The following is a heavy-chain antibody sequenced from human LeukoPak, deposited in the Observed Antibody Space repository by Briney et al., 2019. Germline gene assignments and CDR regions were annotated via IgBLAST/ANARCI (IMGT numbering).Heavy chain of an antibody. CDR1: GFSLRTSGVG. V-gene: IGHV2-5*02. CDR2: IYWDGDE. J-gene: IGHJ5*01. CDR3: AHRRGASTTVTSPFDS. D-gene: IGHD4-17*01. Sequence: SGPTLAKPTQTLTLTCTFSGFSLRTSGVGVGWIRQPPGKALEWVALIYWDGDERYSPSLKSRLTITKDTSKNLVVLTMTNMDPVDTATYYCAHRRGASTTVTSPFDSWGQGTLVTVSS.